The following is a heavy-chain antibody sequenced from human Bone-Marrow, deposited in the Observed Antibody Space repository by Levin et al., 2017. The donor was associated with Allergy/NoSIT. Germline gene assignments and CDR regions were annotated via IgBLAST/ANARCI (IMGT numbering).Heavy chain of an antibody. Sequence: SVKVSCKASGGTFSRYGISWVRQAPGQGLEWMGGIIPMFGTANYAQKFQGRVTITADESTSTSYVELNSLRSEDTAVYYCATKADGYCSTTSCYTADYWGQGTLVTVSS. J-gene: IGHJ4*02. D-gene: IGHD2-2*02. CDR2: IIPMFGTA. CDR3: ATKADGYCSTTSCYTADY. V-gene: IGHV1-69*13. CDR1: GGTFSRYG.